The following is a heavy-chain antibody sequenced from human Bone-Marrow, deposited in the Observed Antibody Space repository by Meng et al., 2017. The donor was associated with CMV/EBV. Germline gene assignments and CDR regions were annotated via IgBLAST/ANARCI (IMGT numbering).Heavy chain of an antibody. D-gene: IGHD2-2*01. CDR1: GYTFTRFY. Sequence: GYTFTRFYIHWLRQAPGQGLEWMGVINPSGGSTNYAQAFQDRITMTEDMSTSTVYMELSSLRSEDTAVYYCARGGDGNLGSSISCPHWGQGTLVTVSS. CDR2: INPSGGST. CDR3: ARGGDGNLGSSISCPH. J-gene: IGHJ4*02. V-gene: IGHV1-46*01.